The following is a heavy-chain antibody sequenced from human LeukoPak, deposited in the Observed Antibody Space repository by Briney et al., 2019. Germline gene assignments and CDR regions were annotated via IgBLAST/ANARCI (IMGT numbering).Heavy chain of an antibody. V-gene: IGHV4-61*02. D-gene: IGHD3-16*01. CDR2: VYTSGST. CDR1: GDSISSGNYY. Sequence: SETLSLTCTVSGDSISSGNYYWSWIRQPAGKGLEWIGRVYTSGSTNYNPSLKSRVTISVDTSKNQFSLKLSSVTAADTAMYYCAIGVITFGGFDYWGQGTLVTVSS. J-gene: IGHJ4*02. CDR3: AIGVITFGGFDY.